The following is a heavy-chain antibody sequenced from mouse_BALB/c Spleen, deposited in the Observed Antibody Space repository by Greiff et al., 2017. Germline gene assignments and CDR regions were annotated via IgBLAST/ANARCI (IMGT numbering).Heavy chain of an antibody. CDR2: ISTYYGDA. CDR1: GYTFTDYA. CDR3: ARGWDEAMDY. V-gene: IGHV1S137*01. J-gene: IGHJ4*01. D-gene: IGHD4-1*01. Sequence: VQLVESGAELVRPGVSVKISCKGSGYTFTDYAMHWVKQSHAKSLEWIGVISTYYGDASYNQKFKGKATMTVDKSSSTAYMELARLTSEDSAIYYCARGWDEAMDYWGQGTSVTVSS.